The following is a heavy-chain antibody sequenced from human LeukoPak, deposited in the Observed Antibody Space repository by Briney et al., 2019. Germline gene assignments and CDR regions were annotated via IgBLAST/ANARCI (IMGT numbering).Heavy chain of an antibody. V-gene: IGHV4-4*07. CDR2: IYTGGST. Sequence: PSETLSLTCTVSGGSISSYYWSWIRQPAGKGLEWIGRIYTGGSTNYNPSLKSRVTMSVDTSKNQFSLKLSSVTAADTAVYYCARVGYCSGGSCYGLDYWGQGTLVTVSS. D-gene: IGHD2-15*01. J-gene: IGHJ4*02. CDR1: GGSISSYY. CDR3: ARVGYCSGGSCYGLDY.